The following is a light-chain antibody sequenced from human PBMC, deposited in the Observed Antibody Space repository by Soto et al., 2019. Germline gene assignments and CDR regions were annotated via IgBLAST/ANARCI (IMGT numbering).Light chain of an antibody. CDR2: DAS. V-gene: IGKV1-33*01. CDR1: QSISSW. CDR3: QQYDILPIT. J-gene: IGKJ5*01. Sequence: DIQMTQSPSTLSAFVGGRVTFTCRASQSISSWLAWYQQKPGKAPNLLIYDASNLEIGVPSRFSGSGSGTHFTFTISSLQTEDIGTYYCQQYDILPITFGRGTRLEI.